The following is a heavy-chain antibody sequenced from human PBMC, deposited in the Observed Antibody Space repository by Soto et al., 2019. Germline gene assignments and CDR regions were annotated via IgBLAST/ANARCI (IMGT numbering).Heavy chain of an antibody. CDR3: AKKVNSGPGSQYFDY. J-gene: IGHJ4*02. D-gene: IGHD3-10*01. V-gene: IGHV3-23*01. CDR1: GFTFSSYS. Sequence: GGSLRLSCAASGFTFSSYSMSWVRQAPGKGLEWVSGFRSGGDDGTTYYADSVKGRFTISRDNSKNTLFLQMNSLRAEDTAIYYCAKKVNSGPGSQYFDYWGQGTLVTVSS. CDR2: FRSGGDDGTT.